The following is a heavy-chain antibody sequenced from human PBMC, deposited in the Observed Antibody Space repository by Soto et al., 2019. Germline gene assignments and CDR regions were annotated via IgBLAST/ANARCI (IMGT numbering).Heavy chain of an antibody. CDR2: IYPGDSDT. V-gene: IGHV5-51*01. CDR1: GYSFTSYW. Sequence: GESLKISCKGSGYSFTSYWIGWVRQMPGKGLEWMGIIYPGDSDTRYSPSFQGQVTISADKSISTAYLQWSSLKASDTAMYYCARLMGYCSGGSCYENFDYWGQGTLVTVSS. D-gene: IGHD2-15*01. J-gene: IGHJ4*02. CDR3: ARLMGYCSGGSCYENFDY.